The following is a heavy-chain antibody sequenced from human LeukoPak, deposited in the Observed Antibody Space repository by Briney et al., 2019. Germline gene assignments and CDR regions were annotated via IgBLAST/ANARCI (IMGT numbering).Heavy chain of an antibody. V-gene: IGHV4-34*01. CDR1: SGSFSGYY. CDR3: ARPPYYYGSGSSPGWFDP. CDR2: INHSGST. D-gene: IGHD3-10*01. J-gene: IGHJ5*02. Sequence: PSETLSLTCAVYSGSFSGYYWSWIRQPPGKGLEWIGEINHSGSTNYNPSLKSRVTISVDTSKNQFSLKLSSVTAADTAVYYCARPPYYYGSGSSPGWFDPWGQGTLVTVSS.